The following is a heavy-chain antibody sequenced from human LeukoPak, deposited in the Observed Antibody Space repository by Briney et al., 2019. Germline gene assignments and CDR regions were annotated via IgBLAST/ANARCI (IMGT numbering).Heavy chain of an antibody. V-gene: IGHV3-9*01. D-gene: IGHD1-26*01. CDR2: IRWDRGTV. J-gene: IGHJ4*02. Sequence: PGRSLRLSCAASGFTFDDYAVHWVRQAPGKGLEWVSGIRWDRGTVGYAGSVKGRFTISRDNAKSSVYLQMNSLRAEDTALYYCARGIDSSGTYSGWGFHLRYWGQGTLVTVSS. CDR1: GFTFDDYA. CDR3: ARGIDSSGTYSGWGFHLRY.